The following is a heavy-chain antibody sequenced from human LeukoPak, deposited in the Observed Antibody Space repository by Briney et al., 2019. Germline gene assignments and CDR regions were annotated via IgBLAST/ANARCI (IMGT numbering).Heavy chain of an antibody. V-gene: IGHV3-23*01. D-gene: IGHD3-3*01. CDR1: GFTFSSYA. Sequence: PGGSLRLSCAASGFTFSSYAMSWVRQAPGKGLEWVLAISGSAGSTYYADSVKGRFSISRDNSKNTLYLQMNSLRAEDTAVYYCAKGLLEWPRAWFDPWGQGTLVTVSS. CDR3: AKGLLEWPRAWFDP. J-gene: IGHJ5*02. CDR2: ISGSAGST.